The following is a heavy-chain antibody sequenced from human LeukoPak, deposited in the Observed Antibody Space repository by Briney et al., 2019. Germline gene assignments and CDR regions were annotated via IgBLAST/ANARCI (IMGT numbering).Heavy chain of an antibody. D-gene: IGHD3-22*01. V-gene: IGHV3-64*04. Sequence: GGSLRLSCSASGFTFSSYAMHWVRQAPGKGLEYVSAISSNGGSTYYADSVKGRFTISRDNAKNSLYLQMNSLTAEDTAVYYCANFMGIVVGGPRWGQGTLVTVSS. CDR3: ANFMGIVVGGPR. CDR2: ISSNGGST. CDR1: GFTFSSYA. J-gene: IGHJ4*02.